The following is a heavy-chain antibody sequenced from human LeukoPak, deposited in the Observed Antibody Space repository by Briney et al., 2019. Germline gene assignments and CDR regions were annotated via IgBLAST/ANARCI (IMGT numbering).Heavy chain of an antibody. V-gene: IGHV3-53*01. Sequence: GSLRLSFSASWFTVSSNFMSWVRPAPGKGLEWVSVILTAGKTYYADSVKGRFTISRDDSKNMVYLQMNSLRAEDTAVYFCAREGYTSGWFRLWGQGTLVTVSS. D-gene: IGHD6-19*01. CDR3: AREGYTSGWFRL. CDR2: ILTAGKT. CDR1: WFTVSSNF. J-gene: IGHJ4*02.